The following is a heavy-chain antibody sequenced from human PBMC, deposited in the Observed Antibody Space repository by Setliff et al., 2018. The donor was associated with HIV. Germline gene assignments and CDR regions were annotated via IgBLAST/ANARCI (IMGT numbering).Heavy chain of an antibody. J-gene: IGHJ6*04. Sequence: SETLSLTCAVSGGSFSGHYWTWIRQPPGKGLEWIGEITHSGSTNYNPSLETRVSIAVDTSKNQFSLKLSSVTAADTAVYDCARDGRGGLVPATMRYMDVWGKGTTVTVSS. CDR2: ITHSGST. V-gene: IGHV4-34*01. D-gene: IGHD2-2*01. CDR3: ARDGRGGLVPATMRYMDV. CDR1: GGSFSGHY.